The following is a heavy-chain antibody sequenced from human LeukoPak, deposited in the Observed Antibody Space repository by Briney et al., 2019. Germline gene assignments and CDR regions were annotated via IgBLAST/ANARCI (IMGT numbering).Heavy chain of an antibody. V-gene: IGHV3-30-3*01. CDR2: ISYVGTNK. J-gene: IGHJ4*02. CDR1: GFTFSTYD. CDR3: ARDWAYRGYDSKPDY. Sequence: PGGSLRLSCAASGFTFSTYDIHWVRQAPGKGLEWVAVISYVGTNKYYADSVKGRFTISRDNSKNTLYLQMNSLRAEDTAVYYCARDWAYRGYDSKPDYWGQGTLVTASS. D-gene: IGHD5-12*01.